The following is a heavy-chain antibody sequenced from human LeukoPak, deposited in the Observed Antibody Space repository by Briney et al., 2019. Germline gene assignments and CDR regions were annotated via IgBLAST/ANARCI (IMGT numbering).Heavy chain of an antibody. CDR1: GFTFSSYS. CDR2: ISSSSSYI. Sequence: GGSLRLSCAASGFTFSSYSMNWVRQAPGKGLEWVSSISSSSSYIYYADSVKGRFTISRDNAKNSPYLQMNSLRAEDTAVYYCARGGRDRPAATDYWGQGTLVTVSS. D-gene: IGHD2-2*01. CDR3: ARGGRDRPAATDY. J-gene: IGHJ4*02. V-gene: IGHV3-21*01.